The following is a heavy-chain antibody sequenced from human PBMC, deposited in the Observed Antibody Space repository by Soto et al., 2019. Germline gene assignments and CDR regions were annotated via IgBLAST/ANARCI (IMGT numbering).Heavy chain of an antibody. J-gene: IGHJ6*02. Sequence: GGSLRLSCAASGFTFSNHWMSWVRQVPGKGLEWVASIKYDGSEDYYVDSVRGRFTVSRDNARNSVYLQMNSLRDEDTAVYYCARGHYGMDVWGQGATVTVSS. CDR3: ARGHYGMDV. CDR2: IKYDGSED. V-gene: IGHV3-7*03. CDR1: GFTFSNHW.